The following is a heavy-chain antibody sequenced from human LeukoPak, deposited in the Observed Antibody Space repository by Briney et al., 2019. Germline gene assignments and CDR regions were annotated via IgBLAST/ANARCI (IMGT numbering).Heavy chain of an antibody. Sequence: PGGSLRLSCAASGFTVSGNYMCWVRQAPGKGLEWVSVIYTGGSTYYADSVKGRFTISRDSSTNTLYLQMNSLRAEDTAVYYCAGQPITMVRGKLGAFDIWGQGTMVTVSS. CDR3: AGQPITMVRGKLGAFDI. D-gene: IGHD3-10*01. J-gene: IGHJ3*02. CDR2: IYTGGST. CDR1: GFTVSGNY. V-gene: IGHV3-66*04.